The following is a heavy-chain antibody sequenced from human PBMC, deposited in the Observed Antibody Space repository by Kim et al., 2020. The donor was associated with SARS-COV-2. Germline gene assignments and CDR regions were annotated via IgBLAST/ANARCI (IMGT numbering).Heavy chain of an antibody. V-gene: IGHV3-30*04. J-gene: IGHJ4*02. CDR2: ISYDGSNK. D-gene: IGHD3-10*01. CDR1: GFTFSSYA. CDR3: ARDPEFESITMVRGENYFDY. Sequence: GGSLRLSCAASGFTFSSYAMHWVRQAPGKGLEWVAVISYDGSNKYYADSVKGRFTISRDNSKNTLYLQMNSLRAEDTAVYYCARDPEFESITMVRGENYFDYWGQGTLVTVSS.